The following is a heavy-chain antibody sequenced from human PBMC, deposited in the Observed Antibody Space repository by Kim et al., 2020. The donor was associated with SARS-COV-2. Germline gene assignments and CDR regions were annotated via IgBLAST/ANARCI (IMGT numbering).Heavy chain of an antibody. V-gene: IGHV4-31*03. CDR2: ILYSGST. D-gene: IGHD1-26*01. Sequence: SETLSLTCIVSGGSISRGGYYWSWVRQRPGRGLEWIAYILYSGSTYYNPSLRSRLSLSIDTSKNQFSLKLSSVTAADTAVYYCASLDLEASDYCGQGTLVTVSS. J-gene: IGHJ4*02. CDR1: GGSISRGGYY. CDR3: ASLDLEASDY.